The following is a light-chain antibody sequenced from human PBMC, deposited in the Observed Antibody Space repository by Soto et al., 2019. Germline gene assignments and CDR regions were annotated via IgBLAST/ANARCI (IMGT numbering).Light chain of an antibody. Sequence: DIQMTQSPSSLSVSVGDRATITCRAGQDIRNYLAWYQQKPGKPPNLLIYAASTLQSGVPSRFSGSGSGTDFALTINNLQPEDVATYYCQKYDRAPFTFGPGTKVDNK. CDR2: AAS. V-gene: IGKV1-27*01. J-gene: IGKJ3*01. CDR3: QKYDRAPFT. CDR1: QDIRNY.